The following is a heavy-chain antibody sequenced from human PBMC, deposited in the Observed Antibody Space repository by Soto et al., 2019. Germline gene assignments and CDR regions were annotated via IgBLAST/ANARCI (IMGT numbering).Heavy chain of an antibody. V-gene: IGHV3-23*01. J-gene: IGHJ4*02. Sequence: EVQLLESGGGLVQPGGSLRLSCAASGFTFSSYAMSWVRQAPGKGLEWVSAISGSGGSTYYADPVKGRFTISRDNSKNTLYLQMNSLRAEDTAVYYCAKVGIVVPAPKLYYFDYWGQGTLVTVSS. CDR3: AKVGIVVPAPKLYYFDY. D-gene: IGHD2-2*01. CDR1: GFTFSSYA. CDR2: ISGSGGST.